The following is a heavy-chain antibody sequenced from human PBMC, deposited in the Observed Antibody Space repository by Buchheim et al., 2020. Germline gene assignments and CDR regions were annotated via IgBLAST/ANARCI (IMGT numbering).Heavy chain of an antibody. D-gene: IGHD3-22*01. CDR3: ARDLIPYDSSGYYFDY. V-gene: IGHV3-30-3*01. Sequence: QVQLVESGGGVVQPGRSLRLSCAASGFTFSSYAMHWVRQAPGKGLEWVAVISYDGSNKYYADSVKGRFTISRDNSKNTLYLQMNSLRAEDTAVYYCARDLIPYDSSGYYFDYWGQGTL. CDR1: GFTFSSYA. CDR2: ISYDGSNK. J-gene: IGHJ4*02.